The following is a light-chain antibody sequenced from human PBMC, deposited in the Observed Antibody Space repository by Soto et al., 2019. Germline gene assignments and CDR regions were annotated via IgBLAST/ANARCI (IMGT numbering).Light chain of an antibody. Sequence: QSVLTQPPSASGSLGQSVTISCTGTGTDVGEYMYVSWYRQHSGKAPKLMIYEVNKRPSGVPDRFSGSKSGNTASLTVSGLQAEDEADYYCSSYVGSNNFPYVFGTGTKVAV. CDR2: EVN. CDR1: GTDVGEYMY. J-gene: IGLJ1*01. CDR3: SSYVGSNNFPYV. V-gene: IGLV2-8*01.